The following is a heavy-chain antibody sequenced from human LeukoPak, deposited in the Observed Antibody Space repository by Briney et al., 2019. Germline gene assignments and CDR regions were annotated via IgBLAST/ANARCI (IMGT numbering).Heavy chain of an antibody. J-gene: IGHJ4*02. Sequence: GGSLRLSCAASGFTFSNYGMDWVRQAPGSGLQWVSYISSGRPTANYAASVRGRFTVSRDNAKSSLYLQMNNLRVEDTGVYYCARGGTARPDYWGQGTLVTVSS. CDR2: ISSGRPTA. D-gene: IGHD6-6*01. CDR1: GFTFSNYG. V-gene: IGHV3-48*03. CDR3: ARGGTARPDY.